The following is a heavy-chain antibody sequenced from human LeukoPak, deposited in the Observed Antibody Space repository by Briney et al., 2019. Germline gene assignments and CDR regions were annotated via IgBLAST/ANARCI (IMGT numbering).Heavy chain of an antibody. CDR2: INPSGGST. CDR1: GYTFTSYY. J-gene: IGHJ4*02. Sequence: ASVKVSCKASGYTFTSYYMHWVRQAPGQGLEWMGIINPSGGSTSYAQKFQGRVTMTRNTSISTAYMELSSLRSEDTAVYYCARVPGSGRIQLWLSRTIGYYFDYWGQGTLVTVSS. D-gene: IGHD5-18*01. CDR3: ARVPGSGRIQLWLSRTIGYYFDY. V-gene: IGHV1-46*01.